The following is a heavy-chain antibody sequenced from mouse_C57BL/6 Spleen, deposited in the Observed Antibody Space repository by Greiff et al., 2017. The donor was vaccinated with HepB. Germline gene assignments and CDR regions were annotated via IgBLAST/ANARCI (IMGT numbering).Heavy chain of an antibody. CDR3: ARWGTGPDY. CDR2: INPNNGGT. CDR1: GYTFTDYY. J-gene: IGHJ2*01. D-gene: IGHD4-1*01. Sequence: QQSGPELVKPGASVKISCKASGYTFTDYYMNWVKQSHGKSLEWIGDINPNNGGTSYNQKFKGKATLTVDKSSSTAYMELRSLTSEDSAVYYCARWGTGPDYWGQGTTLTVSS. V-gene: IGHV1-26*01.